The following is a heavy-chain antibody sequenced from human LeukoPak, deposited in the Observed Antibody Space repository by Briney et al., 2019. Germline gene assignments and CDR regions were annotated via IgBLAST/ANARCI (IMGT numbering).Heavy chain of an antibody. CDR3: ARAGLRGAPMDV. J-gene: IGHJ6*04. CDR2: INPNSGGT. D-gene: IGHD5-12*01. V-gene: IGHV1-2*02. CDR1: GYSVSDYY. Sequence: ASVKVSCKTSGYSVSDYYMHWVRQAPGQGLEWMGWINPNSGGTNYAQKFQGRVTMTRDTSISTAYMELSRLRSDDTAVYYCARAGLRGAPMDVWGKGTTVTISS.